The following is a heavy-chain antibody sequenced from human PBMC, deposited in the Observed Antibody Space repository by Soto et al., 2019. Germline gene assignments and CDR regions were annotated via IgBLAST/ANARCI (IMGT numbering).Heavy chain of an antibody. D-gene: IGHD2-2*01. J-gene: IGHJ4*02. CDR3: ARHPAMVTSYDY. V-gene: IGHV4-39*01. CDR1: GGSISSSNYY. CDR2: IYYSGVT. Sequence: QVQLQESGPGLVKPSETLSLTCTVSGGSISSSNYYWGWIRQPPGQGLEWIANIYYSGVTYYNPSPXSXXAISADPSKNQFSLRLSSVTASDTAVYYCARHPAMVTSYDYWGQGTLVTVSS.